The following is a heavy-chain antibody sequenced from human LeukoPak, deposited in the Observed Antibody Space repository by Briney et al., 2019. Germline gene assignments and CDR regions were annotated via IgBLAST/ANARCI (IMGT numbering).Heavy chain of an antibody. Sequence: GGSLRLSCAASGFTFSSYAMSWVRQAPGKGLEWVSAISGSGGSTYYADSVKGRFTISRDNSKNTLYLQMNSLRAEDTAVYYCAKGGNYYGSGSPGGTFDYWGQGTLVTVSS. CDR3: AKGGNYYGSGSPGGTFDY. CDR1: GFTFSSYA. D-gene: IGHD3-10*01. J-gene: IGHJ4*02. V-gene: IGHV3-23*01. CDR2: ISGSGGST.